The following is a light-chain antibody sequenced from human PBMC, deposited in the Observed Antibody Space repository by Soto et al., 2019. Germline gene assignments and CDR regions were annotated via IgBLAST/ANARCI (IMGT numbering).Light chain of an antibody. CDR2: DAS. V-gene: IGKV3-11*01. CDR1: QSINTY. CDR3: QQHSNWLT. J-gene: IGKJ4*01. Sequence: EIVLTQSPATLSLSPGERATLSCRASQSINTYLAWYQQKPGQAPRLLIYDASNRAIDIPARFSGSGSGTDFTLTISSLEPEDFAVYYCQQHSNWLTFGGGTKVEI.